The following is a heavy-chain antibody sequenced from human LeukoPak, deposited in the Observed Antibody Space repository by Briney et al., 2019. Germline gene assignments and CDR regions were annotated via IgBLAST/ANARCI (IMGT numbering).Heavy chain of an antibody. D-gene: IGHD6-6*01. CDR1: GFTFSSYT. J-gene: IGHJ6*03. CDR2: ISSSSNTI. Sequence: PGGSLRLSCAASGFTFSSYTMKWIRQAPGKGLEWVSYISSSSNTIYYADSVKGRFTISRDNAKNSLYLQMNSLRADDTAVYYCARASGSSSGGWVYYYYMDVWGKGTTVTVSS. V-gene: IGHV3-48*01. CDR3: ARASGSSSGGWVYYYYMDV.